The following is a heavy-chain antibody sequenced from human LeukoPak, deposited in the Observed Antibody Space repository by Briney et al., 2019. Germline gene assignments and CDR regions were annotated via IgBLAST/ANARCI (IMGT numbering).Heavy chain of an antibody. J-gene: IGHJ5*02. CDR2: ISGSGGST. CDR3: VRDLWGPRGWFDP. D-gene: IGHD3-16*01. V-gene: IGHV3-23*01. Sequence: GGSLRLSCAASGFTFSNYAMNWVRQAPGKGLEWVSAISGSGGSTYYADSVKGRFTISRDNSKNTLYLQMNSLRAEDTAVYYCVRDLWGPRGWFDPWGQGTLVTVSS. CDR1: GFTFSNYA.